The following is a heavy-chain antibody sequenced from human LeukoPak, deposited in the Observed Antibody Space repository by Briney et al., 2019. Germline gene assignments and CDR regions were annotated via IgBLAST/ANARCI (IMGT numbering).Heavy chain of an antibody. V-gene: IGHV4-59*08. CDR1: GDSISTNY. D-gene: IGHD1-26*01. Sequence: SETLSLTCIVSGDSISTNYWSWIRQPPGKGLEWMGYIYHTGSNNYNPSLQSRVTMSIDTSKNQFSLKLTSVTDADTAVYYCARRLYSTTKWYFDLWGRGTLVTVSS. J-gene: IGHJ2*01. CDR3: ARRLYSTTKWYFDL. CDR2: IYHTGSN.